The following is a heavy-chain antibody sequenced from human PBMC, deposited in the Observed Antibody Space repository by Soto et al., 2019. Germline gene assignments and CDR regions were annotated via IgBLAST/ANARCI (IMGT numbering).Heavy chain of an antibody. CDR2: ISGNGEII. CDR3: ARDVDADFRTDFDY. CDR1: GFTFSDYY. J-gene: IGHJ4*02. Sequence: QVQLVESGGDLVMPGGSLRLSCAASGFTFSDYYIHWIRRAPGKGLEWISYISGNGEIIQYAASARGRFTISSDNAENSVYLEMDRLRAEDTALYYCARDVDADFRTDFDYWGRGTLVTVSS. D-gene: IGHD4-17*01. V-gene: IGHV3-11*01.